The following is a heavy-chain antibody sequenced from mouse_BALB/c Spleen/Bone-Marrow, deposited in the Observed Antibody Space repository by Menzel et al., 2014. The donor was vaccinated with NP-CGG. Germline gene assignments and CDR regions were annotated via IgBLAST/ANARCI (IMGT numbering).Heavy chain of an antibody. CDR3: ARPGYYGWLAY. CDR1: GFDFSSYW. J-gene: IGHJ3*01. CDR2: INPDSNTI. D-gene: IGHD2-3*01. V-gene: IGHV4-1*02. Sequence: VQLQQSGGGLVQPGGSLKLSCAASGFDFSSYWMSWVRQAPGKGLEWIGEINPDSNTINYTPSLKDKFIISRDNAKNTLYLQMSKVRSEDTALYYCARPGYYGWLAYWGQGTLVTVSA.